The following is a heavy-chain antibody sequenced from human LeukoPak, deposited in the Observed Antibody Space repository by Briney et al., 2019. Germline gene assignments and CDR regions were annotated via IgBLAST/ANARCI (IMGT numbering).Heavy chain of an antibody. CDR2: ISAYNGNT. Sequence: ASVKVSCKASGYTFTCYGISWVRQAPGQGLEWMGWISAYNGNTNYAQKFQGRVTMTTDTSTSTAYMELRSLRSDDTAVYYCARVPSGRRTYYYDSSGYQFDYWGQGTLVTVSS. D-gene: IGHD3-22*01. CDR1: GYTFTCYG. V-gene: IGHV1-18*01. J-gene: IGHJ4*02. CDR3: ARVPSGRRTYYYDSSGYQFDY.